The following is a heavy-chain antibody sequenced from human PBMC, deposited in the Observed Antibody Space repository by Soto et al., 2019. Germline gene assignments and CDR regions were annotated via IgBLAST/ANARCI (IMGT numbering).Heavy chain of an antibody. D-gene: IGHD4-17*01. CDR1: GGSISSGGYY. CDR2: IYYSGST. J-gene: IGHJ4*02. Sequence: SETLSLTCTVSGGSISSGGYYWSWIRQHPGKGLEWIGYIYYSGSTYYNPSLKSRVTISVDTSKNQFSLKLSSVTAADTAVYYCARVDLREGFDYWGQGTLVTVSS. CDR3: ARVDLREGFDY. V-gene: IGHV4-31*03.